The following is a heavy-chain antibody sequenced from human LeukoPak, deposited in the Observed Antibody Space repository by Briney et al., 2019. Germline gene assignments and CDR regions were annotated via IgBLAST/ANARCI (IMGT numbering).Heavy chain of an antibody. CDR3: ARSQLWLPNWYFDL. J-gene: IGHJ2*01. CDR1: GFTFSTCW. D-gene: IGHD5-18*01. CDR2: IKQDGSEK. Sequence: GGSLRLSCAASGFTFSTCWMTWVRQAPGKGLEWVANIKQDGSEKYYVDFVKGRFTISRDNAKNSLYLQMISLRAEDTAVYYCARSQLWLPNWYFDLWGRGTLVTVSS. V-gene: IGHV3-7*05.